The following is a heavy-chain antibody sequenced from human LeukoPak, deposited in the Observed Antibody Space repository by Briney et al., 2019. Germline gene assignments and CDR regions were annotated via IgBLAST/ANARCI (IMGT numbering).Heavy chain of an antibody. CDR3: AKNYGFLIRYWYYGTHV. CDR2: ISGSGGSP. CDR1: VLTPRSYA. Sequence: RSLRLSSAVSVLTPRSYAMSWVCPGPGEGLEWVSAISGSGGSPYYADSVRGRSPMPRDNSKNTLYLQMNTLRAQDTGVYICAKNYGFLIRYWYYGTHVSGEGATFTVSS. J-gene: IGHJ6*04. V-gene: IGHV3-23*01. D-gene: IGHD3-3*01.